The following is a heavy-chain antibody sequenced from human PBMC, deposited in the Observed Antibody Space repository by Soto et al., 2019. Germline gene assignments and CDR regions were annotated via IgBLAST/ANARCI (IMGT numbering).Heavy chain of an antibody. Sequence: PSETLSLTCTVSGGSISIGGYYWSCIRQHPGKGLEWIGYILDSGTTYYNPSLKSRATISGDTSKNQFSLKLTSVTAADTAVYYCAREVPTPCYFDYWGQGTLVTVSS. CDR2: ILDSGTT. CDR1: GGSISIGGYY. CDR3: AREVPTPCYFDY. V-gene: IGHV4-31*03. D-gene: IGHD1-1*01. J-gene: IGHJ4*02.